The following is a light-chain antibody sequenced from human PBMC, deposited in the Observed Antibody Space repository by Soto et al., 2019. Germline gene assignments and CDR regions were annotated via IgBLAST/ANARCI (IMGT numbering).Light chain of an antibody. CDR3: SSYSISDTPYV. J-gene: IGLJ1*01. CDR2: EVS. CDR1: STDIGYYTY. V-gene: IGLV2-14*01. Sequence: QSVLTQAAFVSGSPGQSITISCTGTSTDIGYYTYVSWYQQRTGKAPVLLIFEVSSLPSGISDRFCCSKCGHTASLTISWLQAEDEADYYGSSYSISDTPYVFGGGTKVTVL.